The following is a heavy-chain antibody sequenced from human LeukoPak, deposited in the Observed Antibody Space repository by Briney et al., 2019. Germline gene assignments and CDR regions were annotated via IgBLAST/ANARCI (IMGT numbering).Heavy chain of an antibody. CDR1: GFSFSSYA. J-gene: IGHJ4*02. D-gene: IGHD3-10*01. CDR3: ARDWRFGEFIFDY. V-gene: IGHV3-30*04. Sequence: GGSLRLSCAASGFSFSSYAMHWVRQVPGKGLEWLTIISYDGSTKYHADSVKDRFTVSRDNSKKTPYLQMKSLRAEDTAVYYCARDWRFGEFIFDYWGQGTLVTVSS. CDR2: ISYDGSTK.